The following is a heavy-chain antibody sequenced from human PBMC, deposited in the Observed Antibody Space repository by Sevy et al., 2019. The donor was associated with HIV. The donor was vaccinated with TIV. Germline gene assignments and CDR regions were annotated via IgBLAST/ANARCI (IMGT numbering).Heavy chain of an antibody. CDR2: LSFGCGEI. D-gene: IGHD2-15*01. Sequence: GGSLRLSCVASGFTFSKYSMSWVRQPPGKGLEWVSILSFGCGEINYADSVKGRFTISRDNSKSTVYLQMNNLRPEDTAVYYCAREGWTKPHDYWGQGTLVTVSS. CDR3: AREGWTKPHDY. CDR1: GFTFSKYS. J-gene: IGHJ4*02. V-gene: IGHV3-23*01.